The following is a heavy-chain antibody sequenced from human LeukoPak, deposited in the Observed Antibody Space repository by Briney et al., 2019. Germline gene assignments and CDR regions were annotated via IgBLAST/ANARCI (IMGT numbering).Heavy chain of an antibody. D-gene: IGHD3-22*01. Sequence: GGSLRLSCAASGFTFSSYGMHWVRQAPGKGLEWVAVISYDGSNKYYADSVKGRFTVSRDNSKNTLYLQMNSLRAEDTAVYYCARDFYDSSGYYYGIPGGYFDYWGQGTLVTVSS. CDR3: ARDFYDSSGYYYGIPGGYFDY. CDR1: GFTFSSYG. CDR2: ISYDGSNK. V-gene: IGHV3-30*03. J-gene: IGHJ4*02.